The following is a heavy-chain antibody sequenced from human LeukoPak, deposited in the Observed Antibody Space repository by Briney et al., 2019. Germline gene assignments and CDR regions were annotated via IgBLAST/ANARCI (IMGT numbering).Heavy chain of an antibody. CDR1: GFTFSSYG. Sequence: PGGSLRLSCGASGFTFSSYGMNWVRQAPGKGLEWVSAISGSGGRTYYTDSVKGRFTISRDNSKNTLYLQMNRLRAEDAAVYYCAKAPVTTCSGAYCYPFDYWGQGTLVTVSS. CDR3: AKAPVTTCSGAYCYPFDY. V-gene: IGHV3-23*01. J-gene: IGHJ4*02. D-gene: IGHD2-21*01. CDR2: ISGSGGRT.